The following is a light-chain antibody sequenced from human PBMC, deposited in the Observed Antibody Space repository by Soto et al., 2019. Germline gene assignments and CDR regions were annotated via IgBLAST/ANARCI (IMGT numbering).Light chain of an antibody. V-gene: IGKV1-39*01. CDR3: QQSSGIPYT. CDR1: QNIGTY. Sequence: DIPMTQSPASLSASVGDRVTVTCRASQNIGTYFNWYQQQPGKAPKLLIYAASTLQSGVPSRFSGSGSGTDFTLTISSLQPEDFATYYCQQSSGIPYTFGQGTKAEIK. J-gene: IGKJ2*01. CDR2: AAS.